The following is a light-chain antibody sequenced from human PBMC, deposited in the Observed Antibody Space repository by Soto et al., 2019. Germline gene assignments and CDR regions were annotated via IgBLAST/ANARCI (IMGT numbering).Light chain of an antibody. CDR2: GAS. Sequence: EIVLTQSPGTLSLSPGERATLSCRASQSVTSSYLAWYQQKRGQAPRLLIYGASIRATGIPDRFSGSGSGTDFTLTISSLQPEDFATYYCQQANSFPLTFGPGTKVDIK. CDR3: QQANSFPLT. V-gene: IGKV3-20*01. CDR1: QSVTSSY. J-gene: IGKJ3*01.